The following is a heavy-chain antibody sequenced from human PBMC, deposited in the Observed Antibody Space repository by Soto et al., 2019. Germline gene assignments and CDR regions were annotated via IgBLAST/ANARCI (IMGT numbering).Heavy chain of an antibody. CDR3: ARKNTYYYDSSGRMDV. V-gene: IGHV3-33*01. Sequence: GGSLRLSCAASGFTFSSYGMHWVRQAPGKGLEWVAVIWYDGSNKYYADSVKGRFTISRDNAKNTLYLQMNSLRDEDTAVYYCARKNTYYYDSSGRMDVWGQGTTVTVSS. J-gene: IGHJ6*02. CDR2: IWYDGSNK. D-gene: IGHD3-22*01. CDR1: GFTFSSYG.